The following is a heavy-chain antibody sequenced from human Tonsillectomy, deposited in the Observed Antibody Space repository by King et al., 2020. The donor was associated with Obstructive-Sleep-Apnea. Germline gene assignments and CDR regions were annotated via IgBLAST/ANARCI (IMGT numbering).Heavy chain of an antibody. Sequence: VQLVESGGGLVQPGGSLRLSCAASGFTFSSYWMHWVRQAPGKGLVCVSRINSDGCTTTYADSVKGRFTISRDNAKNTLQMQMSSLRAEDTAVYVCARDRDCRSTGGFFGIDVWGQGTTVTVSS. V-gene: IGHV3-74*01. CDR3: ARDRDCRSTGGFFGIDV. CDR1: GFTFSSYW. D-gene: IGHD2-2*01. J-gene: IGHJ6*02. CDR2: INSDGCTT.